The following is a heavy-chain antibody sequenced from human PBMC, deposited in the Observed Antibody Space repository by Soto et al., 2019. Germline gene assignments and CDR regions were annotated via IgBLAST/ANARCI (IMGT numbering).Heavy chain of an antibody. V-gene: IGHV3-7*03. CDR1: GVTFSGYW. Sequence: GGSLRLSCEASGVTFSGYWMSWVRQAXGKGLEWVADIKHDGSVQYYVDSVKGRFTISRDNAKKLLYLQMNGLRAEDTALYYCARAPYSNAWYRFDLWGQGTLVTVSS. CDR3: ARAPYSNAWYRFDL. D-gene: IGHD4-4*01. J-gene: IGHJ4*02. CDR2: IKHDGSVQ.